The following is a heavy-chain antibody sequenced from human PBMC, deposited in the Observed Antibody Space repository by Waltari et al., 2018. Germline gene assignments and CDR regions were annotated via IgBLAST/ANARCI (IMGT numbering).Heavy chain of an antibody. D-gene: IGHD3-10*01. J-gene: IGHJ3*01. CDR3: GKSWMARGVSDAFDV. CDR2: MSAGGEYT. CDR1: GFTFSRYA. Sequence: EVQLLASGGGLEQPGGSLRVYCVAAGFTFSRYARGVVRQAPGKGLDWVSIMSAGGEYTYYADSVKGRFTISRDNSKNTLYLQMNSLRAEDTAVYYCGKSWMARGVSDAFDVWGQGTMVTVSS. V-gene: IGHV3-23*01.